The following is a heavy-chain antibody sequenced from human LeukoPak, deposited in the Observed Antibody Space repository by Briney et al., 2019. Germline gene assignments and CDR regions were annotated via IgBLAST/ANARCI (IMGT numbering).Heavy chain of an antibody. J-gene: IGHJ6*02. D-gene: IGHD6-6*01. CDR3: ARDEVNGELVGEDYFYYYGMDV. CDR1: GFTFSSYS. V-gene: IGHV3-21*01. CDR2: INSSSNSI. Sequence: GGSLRLSCAASGFTFSSYSMNWVRQAPGKGLEWVSSINSSSNSIYYADSVKGRFTISRDNAKNSLYLQMYSLRPEDTAVYYCARDEVNGELVGEDYFYYYGMDVWGQGTTVTVSS.